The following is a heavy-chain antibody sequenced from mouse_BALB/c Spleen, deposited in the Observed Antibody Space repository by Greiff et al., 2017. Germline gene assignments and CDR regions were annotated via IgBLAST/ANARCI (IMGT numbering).Heavy chain of an antibody. CDR2: INPSTGYT. J-gene: IGHJ3*01. V-gene: IGHV1-7*01. CDR3: ARSSYYGSAY. Sequence: VQLQQSGAELAKPGASVTMSCKASGYPFTRYWMHWVKQRPGQGLEWIGYINPSTGYTEYNQKFKDKATLTADKSSSTAYMQLSSLTSEDSAVYYCARSSYYGSAYWGQGTRVTVSA. D-gene: IGHD1-1*01. CDR1: GYPFTRYW.